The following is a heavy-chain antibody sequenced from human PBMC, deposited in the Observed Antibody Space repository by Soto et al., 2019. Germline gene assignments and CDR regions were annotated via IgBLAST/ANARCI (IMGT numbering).Heavy chain of an antibody. Sequence: QVQLVESGGGVVQPGRSLRLSCAASGFTFSSYGMHWVRQAPGKGLEWVAVISYDGSNKYYADSVKGRFTISRDNSKNTLYLQMNSLRAEDKAVYYCAKEVTAMVTTNYWGQGTLVTVSS. CDR3: AKEVTAMVTTNY. CDR2: ISYDGSNK. CDR1: GFTFSSYG. D-gene: IGHD5-18*01. V-gene: IGHV3-30*18. J-gene: IGHJ4*02.